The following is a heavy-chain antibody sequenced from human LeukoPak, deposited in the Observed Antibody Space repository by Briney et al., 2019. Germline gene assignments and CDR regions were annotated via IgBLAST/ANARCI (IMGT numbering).Heavy chain of an antibody. CDR1: VVSFSSYW. CDR2: IKQDGSEK. J-gene: IGHJ6*04. V-gene: IGHV3-7*01. Sequence: GGSLRLSCAASVVSFSSYWRRWGRQAPGKGREWVANIKQDGSEKYYVDSVTGQFTISRDNAKSSLYLQMNSLRAKDTAVYYCAELGITMIGGVWSKGTTVTISS. D-gene: IGHD3-10*02. CDR3: AELGITMIGGV.